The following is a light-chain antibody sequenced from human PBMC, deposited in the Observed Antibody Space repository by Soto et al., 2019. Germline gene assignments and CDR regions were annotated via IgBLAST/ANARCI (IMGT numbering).Light chain of an antibody. CDR2: DTS. V-gene: IGKV3-15*01. J-gene: IGKJ5*01. CDR1: QSVSSK. CDR3: QQYNNWFSIT. Sequence: EIVMTQSPATLSVSPGERATLSCRASQSVSSKLAWYQQKPGQAPRLVIYDTSTRATGIPARFSGSGSGTEFTLTIRSLQSEDFAVYYCQQYNNWFSITFGQGTRREIK.